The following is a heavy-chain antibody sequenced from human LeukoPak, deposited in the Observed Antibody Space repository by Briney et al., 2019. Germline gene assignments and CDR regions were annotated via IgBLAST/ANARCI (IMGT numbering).Heavy chain of an antibody. CDR1: GYTFTSYD. Sequence: ASVKVSCKASGYTFTSYDIDWVRQATGQGLEWMGWMNPNSGNTGYAQKFQGRVTITRNTSISTAYMELSSLRSEDTAVYYCARGRPGIVGAGGSFHYMDVWGKGTTVTVSS. J-gene: IGHJ6*03. D-gene: IGHD1-26*01. V-gene: IGHV1-8*03. CDR3: ARGRPGIVGAGGSFHYMDV. CDR2: MNPNSGNT.